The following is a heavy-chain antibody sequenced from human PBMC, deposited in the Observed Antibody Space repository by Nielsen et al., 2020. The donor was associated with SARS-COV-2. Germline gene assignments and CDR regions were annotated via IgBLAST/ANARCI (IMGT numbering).Heavy chain of an antibody. Sequence: SLKISCAASGFTFDDYAMHWVRQAPGKGLEWVSGISWNSGSIGYADSVKGRFTISRDNSKNTLYLQMNSLRAEDTAVYYCARGPITFGGVIVPFDYWGQGTLVTVSS. CDR3: ARGPITFGGVIVPFDY. D-gene: IGHD3-16*02. CDR1: GFTFDDYA. V-gene: IGHV3-9*01. J-gene: IGHJ4*02. CDR2: ISWNSGSI.